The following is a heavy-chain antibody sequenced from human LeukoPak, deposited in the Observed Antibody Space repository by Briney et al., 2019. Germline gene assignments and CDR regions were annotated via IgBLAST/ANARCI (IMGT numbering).Heavy chain of an antibody. CDR1: GLTLTRYG. V-gene: IGHV1-18*01. J-gene: IGHJ6*02. D-gene: IGHD4-17*01. Sequence: ASVKVSCKVSGLTLTRYGISWVRQAPGQGLEWMGWISAYNGNTNYAQKLQGRVTMTIDTSTSTAYMELRSLRSDDTAVYYCARGDLTVTTVYYGMDVWGQGTTVTVSS. CDR2: ISAYNGNT. CDR3: ARGDLTVTTVYYGMDV.